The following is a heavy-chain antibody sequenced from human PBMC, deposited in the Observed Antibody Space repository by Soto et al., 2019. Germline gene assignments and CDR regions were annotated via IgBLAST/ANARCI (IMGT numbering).Heavy chain of an antibody. Sequence: EVQLVESGGGLVKPGGSLRLSCAASGFTFSSYSMNWVRQAPGKGLEWVSSISSSSSYIYYADSVKGRFTISRDNAKNSLYLQMNSLRDEDTAVYYCARGSVDGRSYYFDYWGQGTLVTVSS. CDR3: ARGSVDGRSYYFDY. J-gene: IGHJ4*02. CDR1: GFTFSSYS. V-gene: IGHV3-21*01. D-gene: IGHD6-19*01. CDR2: ISSSSSYI.